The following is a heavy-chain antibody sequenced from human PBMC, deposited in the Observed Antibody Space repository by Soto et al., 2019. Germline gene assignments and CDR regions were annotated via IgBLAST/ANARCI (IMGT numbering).Heavy chain of an antibody. Sequence: QVRLVESGGGLVKPGGPLRLSCAASGFTFTDYYMSWFRQAPGKGLEWVSQISSTGATIYYADSVKGRFTISRDNAENSLYLQMTSLRGEDTAMYYCALRFMVRGAFDPWGQGTLVTVSS. D-gene: IGHD3-10*01. V-gene: IGHV3-11*01. J-gene: IGHJ5*02. CDR3: ALRFMVRGAFDP. CDR2: ISSTGATI. CDR1: GFTFTDYY.